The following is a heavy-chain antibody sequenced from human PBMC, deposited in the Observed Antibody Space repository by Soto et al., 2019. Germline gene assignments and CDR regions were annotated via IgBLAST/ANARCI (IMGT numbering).Heavy chain of an antibody. V-gene: IGHV4-39*01. J-gene: IGHJ5*02. CDR1: GGSISTSRSY. D-gene: IGHD2-21*01. CDR2: IFYSGST. CDR3: ARQPTTGDTDLWFDP. Sequence: SETLSLTCNVSGGSISTSRSYWAWIRQPPGKGLEWLANIFYSGSTYYNPSLASRVTVSVDTSKNEFSLKLRSVSAADTAVYYCARQPTTGDTDLWFDPWGQGTLVTVSS.